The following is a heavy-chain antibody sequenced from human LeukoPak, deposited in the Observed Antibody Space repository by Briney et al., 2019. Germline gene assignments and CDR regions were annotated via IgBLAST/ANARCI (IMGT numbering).Heavy chain of an antibody. CDR1: GFTFRNHF. CDR2: IRSSDFST. J-gene: IGHJ4*02. D-gene: IGHD4-11*01. CDR3: AKDLTSGVNSTF. Sequence: GGSLRLSCAASGFTFRNHFLSWVRQAPGKGLQWVASIRSSDFSTSYADSVEGRFTISSDNSKDTVYLQMDSLRADDTAIYYCAKDLTSGVNSTFWGQGTLVTVSS. V-gene: IGHV3-23*01.